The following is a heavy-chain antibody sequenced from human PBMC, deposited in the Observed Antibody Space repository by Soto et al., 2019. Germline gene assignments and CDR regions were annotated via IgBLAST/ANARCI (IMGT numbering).Heavy chain of an antibody. V-gene: IGHV4-34*01. D-gene: IGHD4-4*01. Sequence: QVQLQQWGAGLLKPSETLSLTCAVYGGSFSGYYWSWIRQPPGKGLEWIGEINHSGSTNYNPSLKSPVTISVDTSKNQFALKLSSVTAADTAVYYCARLAPYSKSPDYYYGMDVGGQGTTVTVAS. CDR2: INHSGST. CDR1: GGSFSGYY. J-gene: IGHJ6*02. CDR3: ARLAPYSKSPDYYYGMDV.